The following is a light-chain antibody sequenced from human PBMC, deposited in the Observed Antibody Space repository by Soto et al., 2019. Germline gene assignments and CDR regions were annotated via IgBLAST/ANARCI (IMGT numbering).Light chain of an antibody. CDR3: NSFRVSHLYV. V-gene: IGLV2-14*03. J-gene: IGLJ1*01. CDR2: DVT. CDR1: NIDIGGYNA. Sequence: HSALTQPASGSGAPGQTITVSCTGTNIDIGGYNALSRHQHHPGNAPKLIIYDVTHRPSVVSDRSSASTSSKTTSPTISGHRAEDAAYYYCNSFRVSHLYVFGTGTKVTVL.